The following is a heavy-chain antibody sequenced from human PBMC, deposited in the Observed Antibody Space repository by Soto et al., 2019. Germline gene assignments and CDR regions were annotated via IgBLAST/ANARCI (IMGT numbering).Heavy chain of an antibody. Sequence: SEPMSLTCTVAGGSISGYYWSCIRKPPGKGLERIGYIYYRGSTNYNPSLKSRVTISVDTSKNQVSLKLSSVTAADTAVYYCARDRGVTTDYYYDMDVWGKGTTVTVSS. V-gene: IGHV4-59*01. D-gene: IGHD4-17*01. CDR3: ARDRGVTTDYYYDMDV. CDR1: GGSISGYY. J-gene: IGHJ6*03. CDR2: IYYRGST.